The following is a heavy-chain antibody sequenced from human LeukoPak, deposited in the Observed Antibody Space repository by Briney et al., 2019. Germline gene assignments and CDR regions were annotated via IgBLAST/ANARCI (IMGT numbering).Heavy chain of an antibody. D-gene: IGHD4-17*01. V-gene: IGHV1-24*01. CDR1: GYTLTELP. Sequence: ASVKVSCKVSGYTLTELPMHWVRQAPGKGLEWMGGFDPEDGETIYAQKFQGRVTMTEDTSTDTAYMELSSLRSEDTAVYYCATVSVTRPYNWFDPWGQGTLVTVSS. CDR2: FDPEDGET. J-gene: IGHJ5*02. CDR3: ATVSVTRPYNWFDP.